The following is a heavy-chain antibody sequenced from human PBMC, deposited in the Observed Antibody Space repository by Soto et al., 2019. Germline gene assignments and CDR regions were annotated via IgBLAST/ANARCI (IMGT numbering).Heavy chain of an antibody. V-gene: IGHV2-5*02. CDR3: XXXXYXDSSDYYYXYXFDY. J-gene: IGHJ4*02. CDR1: GFSLSTSGVG. Sequence: QITLKESGPTLVKPTQTLTLTCTFSGFSLSTSGVGVGWIRQPPGNAPEWLALIYWDDDKCYSPSLQSRLTIXXXXXKXQLVLTMTTXDPXXXXXXXXXXXXYXDSSDYYYXYXFDYWGQGILVT. CDR2: IYWDDDK. D-gene: IGHD3-22*01.